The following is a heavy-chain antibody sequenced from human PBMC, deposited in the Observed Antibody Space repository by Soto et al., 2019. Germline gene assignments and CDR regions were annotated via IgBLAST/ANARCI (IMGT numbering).Heavy chain of an antibody. Sequence: QITLKESGPPLVKPTQTLTLTCTFSGFSLSTSGVGVGWTRQPPGKALEWLAVICWDDDKRYSPSLKSRLTITRDTSKNQVVLTMTDMDPVDTATYYCAHMDYGFYGMDVWGQGTTVTVSS. CDR1: GFSLSTSGVG. CDR2: ICWDDDK. CDR3: AHMDYGFYGMDV. J-gene: IGHJ6*02. D-gene: IGHD3-10*01. V-gene: IGHV2-5*02.